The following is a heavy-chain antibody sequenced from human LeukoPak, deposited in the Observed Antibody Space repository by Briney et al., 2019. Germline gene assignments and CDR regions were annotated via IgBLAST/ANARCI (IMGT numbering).Heavy chain of an antibody. D-gene: IGHD2-15*01. CDR3: ARRYCSGGSCYSFRGDWFDP. V-gene: IGHV3-53*01. J-gene: IGHJ5*02. Sequence: GGSLRLSCAASGFTVSSNYMSWVRQAPGKGLEWVSVIYSGGSTYYADSVKGRFTISRDNSKNTLYLQMNSLRAEDTAVYYCARRYCSGGSCYSFRGDWFDPWGQGTLVTVSS. CDR1: GFTVSSNY. CDR2: IYSGGST.